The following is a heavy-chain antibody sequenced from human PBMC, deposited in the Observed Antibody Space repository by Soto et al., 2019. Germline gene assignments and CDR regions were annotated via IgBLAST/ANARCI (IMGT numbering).Heavy chain of an antibody. D-gene: IGHD2-15*01. J-gene: IGHJ3*02. V-gene: IGHV3-66*01. Sequence: GGSLRLSCTASGFIVSDTYVNWVCQAPGKGLEWVSVICNRGDTHYADSVRGRFSLSRDISDNTLHLQMNNLRVEDTAVYYCAREPRYCRGGSCSTTGDDYDIWGQGTMVTVSS. CDR1: GFIVSDTY. CDR2: ICNRGDT. CDR3: AREPRYCRGGSCSTTGDDYDI.